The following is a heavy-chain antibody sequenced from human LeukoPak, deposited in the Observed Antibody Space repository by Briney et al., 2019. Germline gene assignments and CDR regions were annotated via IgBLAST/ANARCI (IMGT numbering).Heavy chain of an antibody. Sequence: GGSLRLSCAASGFTFSSYSMNWVRQAPGKGLEWVSSISSSSSYIYYADSVKGRFTISRDNAKNSLYLQMNSLRAKDTAVYYCARDLFCSSTSCRKVPFDYWGQGTLVTVSS. CDR1: GFTFSSYS. D-gene: IGHD2-2*01. CDR3: ARDLFCSSTSCRKVPFDY. V-gene: IGHV3-21*01. J-gene: IGHJ4*02. CDR2: ISSSSSYI.